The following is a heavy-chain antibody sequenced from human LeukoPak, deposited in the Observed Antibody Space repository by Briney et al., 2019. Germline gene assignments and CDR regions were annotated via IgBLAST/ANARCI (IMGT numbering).Heavy chain of an antibody. D-gene: IGHD5-18*01. CDR2: IYHSGST. J-gene: IGHJ4*02. CDR1: GYSISSGYY. Sequence: SETLSLTCAVSGYSISSGYYWGWIRQPPGKGLEWIGSIYHSGSTYYNPSLKSRVTISVGTSKNQFSLKLSSVTAADTAVYYCARLRYSYGYYFDYWGQGTLVTVSS. V-gene: IGHV4-38-2*01. CDR3: ARLRYSYGYYFDY.